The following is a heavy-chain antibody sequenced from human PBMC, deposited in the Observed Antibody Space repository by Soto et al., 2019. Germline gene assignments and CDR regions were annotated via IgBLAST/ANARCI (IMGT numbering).Heavy chain of an antibody. CDR3: ARAYYFGSGTSYTLYY. CDR1: GFTFSNYG. Sequence: GGSLRLSCAASGFTFSNYGMHWVRQAPGQGLEWVAVISDDGVSKYYADSVQGRFTISRDNSESVVLLQMNSLRPDDTALYFCARAYYFGSGTSYTLYYWGQGTQVTVSS. J-gene: IGHJ4*02. D-gene: IGHD3-10*01. CDR2: ISDDGVSK. V-gene: IGHV3-30*03.